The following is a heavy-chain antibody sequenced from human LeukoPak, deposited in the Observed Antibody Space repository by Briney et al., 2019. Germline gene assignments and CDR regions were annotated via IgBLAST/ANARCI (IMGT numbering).Heavy chain of an antibody. Sequence: GASVKVSCKASGYTFTGYYMHWVRQAPGQGLEWMGWINPNSGGTNYAQKFQGRVTMTRDTSISTAYMELSRLRSDDTAVYYCARGDYDYVWGSYRDDYWGQGTLVTVSS. CDR1: GYTFTGYY. J-gene: IGHJ4*02. CDR3: ARGDYDYVWGSYRDDY. D-gene: IGHD3-16*02. CDR2: INPNSGGT. V-gene: IGHV1-2*02.